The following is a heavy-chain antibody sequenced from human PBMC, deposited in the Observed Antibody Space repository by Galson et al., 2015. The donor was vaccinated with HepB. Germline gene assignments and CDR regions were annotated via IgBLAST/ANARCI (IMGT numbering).Heavy chain of an antibody. CDR1: GGTFSSYA. CDR2: IIPILGIA. CDR3: AREHYYDSSGYYRPDAFDI. Sequence: SVKVSCKASGGTFSSYAISWVRQAPGQGLEWMGGIIPILGIANYAQKFQGRVTITADKSTSTAYMELSSLRSEDTAVYYCAREHYYDSSGYYRPDAFDIWGQGTMVTVSS. V-gene: IGHV1-69*10. D-gene: IGHD3-22*01. J-gene: IGHJ3*02.